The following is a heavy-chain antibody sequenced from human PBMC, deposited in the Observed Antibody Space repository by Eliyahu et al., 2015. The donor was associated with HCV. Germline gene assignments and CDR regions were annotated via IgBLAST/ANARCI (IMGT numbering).Heavy chain of an antibody. CDR3: AHSESGVDFWSGPLDY. J-gene: IGHJ4*02. CDR2: IYWDDDK. CDR1: GFSLSTXGVG. D-gene: IGHD3-3*01. Sequence: QITLKESGPTLVKPTQTLTLTCTFSGFSLSTXGVGVGWIRQPPGKALEWLALIYWDDDKRYSPSLKSRLTITKDTSKNQVVLTMTNMDPVDTATYYCAHSESGVDFWSGPLDYWGQGTLVTVSS. V-gene: IGHV2-5*02.